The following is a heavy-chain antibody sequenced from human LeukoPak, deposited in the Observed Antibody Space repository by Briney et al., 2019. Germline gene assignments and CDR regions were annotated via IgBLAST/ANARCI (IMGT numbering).Heavy chain of an antibody. CDR1: GFTFSSYA. J-gene: IGHJ6*02. CDR3: AKDAAMVRGVSYYYYGMDV. D-gene: IGHD3-10*01. CDR2: ISGSGGST. V-gene: IGHV3-23*01. Sequence: GGSLRLSCAASGFTFSSYAMSWVRQAPGKGLEWVSAISGSGGSTYYADSVKGRFTISRDNSKNTLYLQMNSLRAGDTAVYYCAKDAAMVRGVSYYYYGMDVWGQGTTVTVSS.